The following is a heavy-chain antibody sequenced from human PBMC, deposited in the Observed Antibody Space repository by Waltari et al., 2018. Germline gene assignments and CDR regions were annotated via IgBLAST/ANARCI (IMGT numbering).Heavy chain of an antibody. J-gene: IGHJ4*02. CDR1: GGSISSSSYY. CDR3: ARPGSGWSFDY. CDR2: IYYSGST. V-gene: IGHV4-39*01. Sequence: QLQLQESGPGLVKPSETLSLTCTVSGGSISSSSYYWGWIRQPPGKGLEWIGSIYYSGSTYYNPSLKSRVTISVDTSKNQFSLKLSSVTAADTAVYYCARPGSGWSFDYWGQGTLVTVSS. D-gene: IGHD6-19*01.